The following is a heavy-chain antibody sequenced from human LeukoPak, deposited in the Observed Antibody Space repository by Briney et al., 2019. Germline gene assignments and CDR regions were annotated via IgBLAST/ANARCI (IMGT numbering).Heavy chain of an antibody. Sequence: AGGSLRLSCVVSGLRFRNYGMHWVRQAPGKGLEWVVVIYYDGSNQYYADSVKGRFTVSRDNAKNTLYLQMDGLRAEDTAVYYCATDRNSGKYYDYWGQGTLVTVSS. D-gene: IGHD1-26*01. CDR1: GLRFRNYG. CDR3: ATDRNSGKYYDY. V-gene: IGHV3-33*01. CDR2: IYYDGSNQ. J-gene: IGHJ4*02.